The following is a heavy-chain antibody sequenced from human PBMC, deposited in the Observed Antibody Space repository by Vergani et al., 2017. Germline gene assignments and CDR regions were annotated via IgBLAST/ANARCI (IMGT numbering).Heavy chain of an antibody. CDR1: GYTFTGYY. V-gene: IGHV1-2*06. D-gene: IGHD2-2*01. CDR2: INPNSGGT. Sequence: QVQLVQSGAEVKKPGASVKVSCKASGYTFTGYYMHWVRQAPGQGLEWMGRINPNSGGTNYAQKFQGRVTMTRDTSVSTAYMELSRLRSDDTAVYYCARDPVVPAALPDEGPDAFDIWGQGTMVTVSS. CDR3: ARDPVVPAALPDEGPDAFDI. J-gene: IGHJ3*02.